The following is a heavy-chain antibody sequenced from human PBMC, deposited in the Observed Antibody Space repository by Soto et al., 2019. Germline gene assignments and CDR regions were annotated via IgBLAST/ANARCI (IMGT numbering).Heavy chain of an antibody. CDR3: PRGNSGYGKFDY. CDR1: GFIFDDFA. Sequence: GGSLRLSCAASGFIFDDFALHWVRQTPGKGLEWVSGITWDGVTIGHADSVQGRFTISRDNAKNTLYLQLNSLRAEDTAVYSCPRGNSGYGKFDYWGQGTRVTVSS. CDR2: ITWDGVTI. J-gene: IGHJ4*02. D-gene: IGHD5-12*01. V-gene: IGHV3-9*01.